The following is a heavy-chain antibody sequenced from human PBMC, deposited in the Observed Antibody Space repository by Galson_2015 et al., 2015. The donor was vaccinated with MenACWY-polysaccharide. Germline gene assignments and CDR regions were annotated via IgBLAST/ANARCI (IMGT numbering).Heavy chain of an antibody. D-gene: IGHD2-2*01. Sequence: GGSLSGSYWSWTRQPPGKGLEWIGYIYYSGSTNYNPSLKSRVTMSLDISKNQFSLKLSSVTAADTAVYYCARSGTSTSWLYYYYGMDVWGQGTTVTASS. CDR3: ARSGTSTSWLYYYYGMDV. CDR2: IYYSGST. CDR1: GGSLSGSY. V-gene: IGHV4-59*01. J-gene: IGHJ6*02.